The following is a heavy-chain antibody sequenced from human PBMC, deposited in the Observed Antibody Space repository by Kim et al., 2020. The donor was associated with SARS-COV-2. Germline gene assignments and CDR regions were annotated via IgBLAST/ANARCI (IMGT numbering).Heavy chain of an antibody. Sequence: SETLSLTCTVSGGSISSYYWSWIRQPPGKGLEWIGYIYYRGSTNYNPSLKSRVTISVDTSKNQFSLKLSSVTAADTAVYYCARDTPHLFSYHGMDVWGQGTTVTVSS. J-gene: IGHJ6*02. CDR3: ARDTPHLFSYHGMDV. CDR2: IYYRGST. V-gene: IGHV4-59*13. CDR1: GGSISSYY.